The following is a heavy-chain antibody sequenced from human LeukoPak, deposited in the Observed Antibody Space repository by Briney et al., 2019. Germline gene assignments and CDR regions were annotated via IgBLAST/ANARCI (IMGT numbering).Heavy chain of an antibody. CDR3: AREYSSSSGTWFDP. CDR2: INPNSGGT. J-gene: IGHJ5*02. CDR1: GYTFTGYY. V-gene: IGHV1-2*02. D-gene: IGHD6-6*01. Sequence: ASVKVSCKASGYTFTGYYMHWGRQAPGQGLEWMGWINPNSGGTNYAQKFQGRVTMTRDTSISTAYMELSRLRSDDTAVYYCAREYSSSSGTWFDPWGQGTLVTVSS.